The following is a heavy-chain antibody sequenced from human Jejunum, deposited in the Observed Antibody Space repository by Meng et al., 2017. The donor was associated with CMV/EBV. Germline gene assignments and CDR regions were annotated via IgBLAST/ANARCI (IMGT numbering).Heavy chain of an antibody. CDR2: IYSSGST. CDR1: GGSISGYF. Sequence: SGGSISGYFWGWIRQPPGQGLEWIGYIYSSGSTNYNPSLKSRVTMLVDPSKNQFSLKLSSVTAADTAVYYCARDQRQTYFYGADIWGQGTTVTVSS. J-gene: IGHJ6*02. CDR3: ARDQRQTYFYGADI. V-gene: IGHV4-59*01. D-gene: IGHD6-25*01.